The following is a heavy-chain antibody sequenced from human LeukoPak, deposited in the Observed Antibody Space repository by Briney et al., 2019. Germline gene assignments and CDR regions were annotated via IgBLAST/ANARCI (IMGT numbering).Heavy chain of an antibody. J-gene: IGHJ4*02. V-gene: IGHV4-4*07. Sequence: SETLSLTCTVSGGSISGYYWSWIRQPAGRGLEWIGRIYTSGSSGSTNYNPSLKSRVTMSVDTSKNQFSLKLSSVTAADTAVYYCARDSYGAVPGDWGQGTLVTVSS. D-gene: IGHD2-8*02. CDR2: IYTSGSSGST. CDR3: ARDSYGAVPGD. CDR1: GGSISGYY.